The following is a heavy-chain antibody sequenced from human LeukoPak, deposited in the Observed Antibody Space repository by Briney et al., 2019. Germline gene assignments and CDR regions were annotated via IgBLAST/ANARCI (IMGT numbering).Heavy chain of an antibody. CDR1: GGSISSYY. CDR2: IYYSGTT. Sequence: PSETLSLTCTVSGGSISSYYWSWIRQPAGKGLEWIGCIYYSGTTNYNPSLKSRVTISVDTSKNQFSLKLSSVTAADTAVYYCARGVYIAAAQYGYWGQGTLVTVSS. D-gene: IGHD6-13*01. V-gene: IGHV4-59*01. CDR3: ARGVYIAAAQYGY. J-gene: IGHJ4*02.